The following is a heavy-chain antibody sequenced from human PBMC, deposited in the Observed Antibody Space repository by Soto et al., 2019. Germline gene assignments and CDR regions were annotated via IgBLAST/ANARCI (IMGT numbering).Heavy chain of an antibody. CDR2: ISATGGST. D-gene: IGHD2-21*02. V-gene: IGHV3-23*01. CDR3: AKGFIRDCGGDCAVDT. CDR1: GFTFSSYT. J-gene: IGHJ5*02. Sequence: GGSLRLSCAASGFTFSSYTMSWVRQAPGKGLEWVSGISATGGSTYYADSVKGRFTFSRDNSKNTLYLQMNSLRAEDTAVYYCAKGFIRDCGGDCAVDTWGQGTLVTVS.